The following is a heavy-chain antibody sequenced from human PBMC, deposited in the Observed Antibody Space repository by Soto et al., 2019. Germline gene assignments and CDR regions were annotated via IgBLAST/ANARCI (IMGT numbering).Heavy chain of an antibody. CDR2: INAGNGDT. D-gene: IGHD1-1*01. CDR3: ARRFTGPPPPIFDS. J-gene: IGHJ4*02. CDR1: GYTFTNYA. Sequence: ASVKVSCKASGYTFTNYAIHWVRQAPGQRLEWMGWINAGNGDTKYSQNFQGRVTFTRDSSATTAYMELSTLTSEDTAVYYCARRFTGPPPPIFDSWGQGALVTVSS. V-gene: IGHV1-3*01.